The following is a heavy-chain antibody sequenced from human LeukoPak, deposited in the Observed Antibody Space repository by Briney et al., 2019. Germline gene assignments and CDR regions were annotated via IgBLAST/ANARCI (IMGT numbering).Heavy chain of an antibody. CDR3: ARDQGLFAMVRGVIIRVGAFDI. CDR1: GFTFSSYS. CDR2: ISSSSSNI. D-gene: IGHD3-10*01. Sequence: PGGSLRLSCAASGFTFSSYSMNWVRQAPGKGLEGVSSISSSSSNIYYAGSVTGRFTISRDNAKNSLYLQMHSLRAEDTAVYYCARDQGLFAMVRGVIIRVGAFDIWGQGTMVTVSS. J-gene: IGHJ3*02. V-gene: IGHV3-21*01.